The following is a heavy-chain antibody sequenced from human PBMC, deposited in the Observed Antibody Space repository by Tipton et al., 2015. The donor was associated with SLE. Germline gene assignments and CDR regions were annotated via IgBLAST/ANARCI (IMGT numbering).Heavy chain of an antibody. CDR1: GFTFSSYS. CDR3: AKDRHMVVVLAATRNYYGMDV. J-gene: IGHJ6*02. V-gene: IGHV3-21*01. Sequence: SLRLSCAASGFTFSSYSMNWVRQAPGKGLEWVSSISSGTNYIYYADSVKGRFTISRDNAKNSLYLQMNSLRAEDTAVYYCAKDRHMVVVLAATRNYYGMDVWGQGTPVPVSS. CDR2: ISSGTNYI. D-gene: IGHD2-15*01.